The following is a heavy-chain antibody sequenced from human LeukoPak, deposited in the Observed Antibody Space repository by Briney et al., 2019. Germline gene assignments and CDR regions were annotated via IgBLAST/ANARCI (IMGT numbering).Heavy chain of an antibody. CDR3: ARRSRLYRHETTGYHDS. V-gene: IGHV4-39*01. CDR2: VFHSGTT. CDR1: GDYITTTNYY. J-gene: IGHJ4*02. D-gene: IGHD3-9*01. Sequence: PSETLSLTCNVSGDYITTTNYYWAWIRQPPGKGLEWIASVFHSGTTYYNPSLKSRVIISMDTSRKQISLRLSSVTATDTAIYYCARRSRLYRHETTGYHDSWGQGTLVTVSS.